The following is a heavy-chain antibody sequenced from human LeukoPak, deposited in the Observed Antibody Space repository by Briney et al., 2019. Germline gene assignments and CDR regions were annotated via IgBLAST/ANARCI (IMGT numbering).Heavy chain of an antibody. J-gene: IGHJ4*02. D-gene: IGHD2-15*01. Sequence: PGGSLRLSCAGSGFTFSSYAMTWVRQAPGKGLEWVAVISYDGSNEYLADSVKGRFTISRDNFNNTLYLQMNSLRAEDTAVYYCARAFCSFGYYFDYWGQGTLVTVSS. V-gene: IGHV3-30-3*01. CDR1: GFTFSSYA. CDR3: ARAFCSFGYYFDY. CDR2: ISYDGSNE.